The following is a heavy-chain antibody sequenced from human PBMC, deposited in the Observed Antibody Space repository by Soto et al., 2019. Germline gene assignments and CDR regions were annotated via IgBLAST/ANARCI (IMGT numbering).Heavy chain of an antibody. J-gene: IGHJ6*02. D-gene: IGHD2-15*01. CDR2: IIPIFGTA. CDR3: ARAGYCSGGSYYSYYDGMDV. V-gene: IGHV1-69*06. CDR1: GGTFSSYA. Sequence: QVQLVQSGAEVKKPGSSVKVSCKASGGTFSSYAISWVRQAPGQGLEWMGGIIPIFGTANYAQKFQGRVTIAADKSTSTAYEELSSLRSEDTAVYYCARAGYCSGGSYYSYYDGMDVWGQGTTVTVSS.